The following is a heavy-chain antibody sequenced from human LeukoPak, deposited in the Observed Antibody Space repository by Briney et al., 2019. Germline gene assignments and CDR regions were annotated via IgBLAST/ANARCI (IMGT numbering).Heavy chain of an antibody. V-gene: IGHV4-34*01. J-gene: IGHJ6*02. CDR1: GGSFSGYY. D-gene: IGHD6-13*01. Sequence: SETLSLTCAVYGGSFSGYYWSWIRQPPGKGLEWIGEINHSGSTNYNPSLKSRVAISVDTSKNQFSLELSSVTAADTAVYYCATQAAAGYYYGMDVWGQGTTVTVSS. CDR2: INHSGST. CDR3: ATQAAAGYYYGMDV.